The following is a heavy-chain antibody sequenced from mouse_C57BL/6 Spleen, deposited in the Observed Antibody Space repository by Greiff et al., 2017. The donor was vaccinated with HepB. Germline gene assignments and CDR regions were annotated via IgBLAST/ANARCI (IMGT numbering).Heavy chain of an antibody. CDR1: GYTFTDYY. V-gene: IGHV1-26*01. D-gene: IGHD2-3*01. J-gene: IGHJ4*01. CDR2: INPNNGGT. Sequence: EVQLQQSGPELVKPGASVKISCKASGYTFTDYYMNWVKQSHGKSLEWIGDINPNNGGTSYNQKFKGKATLTVDKSSSTAYMELRSLTSEDSAVYYCARVYDGYYYVMDYWGQGTSVTVSS. CDR3: ARVYDGYYYVMDY.